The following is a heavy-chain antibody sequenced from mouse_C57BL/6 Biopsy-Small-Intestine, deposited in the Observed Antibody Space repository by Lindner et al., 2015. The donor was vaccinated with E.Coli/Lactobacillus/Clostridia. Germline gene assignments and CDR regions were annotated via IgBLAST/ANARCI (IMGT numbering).Heavy chain of an antibody. V-gene: IGHV1-63*02. J-gene: IGHJ2*01. Sequence: VQLQESGAELVRPGTSVKMSCKAAGYTFIRYWIGWVKQRPGHGLEWIGDIYPGGDYTNYNEKFKGKATLTADTSSNTAYMQLSSLTSEDSAIYYCARRGMGLRGDYWGQGTTLTVSS. CDR1: GYTFIRYW. CDR2: IYPGGDYT. CDR3: ARRGMGLRGDY. D-gene: IGHD2-2*01.